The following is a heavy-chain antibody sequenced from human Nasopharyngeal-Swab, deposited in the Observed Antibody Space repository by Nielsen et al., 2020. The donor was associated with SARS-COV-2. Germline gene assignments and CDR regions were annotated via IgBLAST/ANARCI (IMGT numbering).Heavy chain of an antibody. D-gene: IGHD2-15*01. Sequence: AAVKVSCKASGDTFTRYYIHWVRQAAGQGLEGRGIINPGGGSARYSQNFQGRVTMTRDTSTNTVYMELYSLTSEDTAVYYCARGGDPREVVAATDCFDPWGQGTLVTVSS. J-gene: IGHJ5*02. CDR2: INPGGGSA. CDR3: ARGGDPREVVAATDCFDP. V-gene: IGHV1-46*01. CDR1: GDTFTRYY.